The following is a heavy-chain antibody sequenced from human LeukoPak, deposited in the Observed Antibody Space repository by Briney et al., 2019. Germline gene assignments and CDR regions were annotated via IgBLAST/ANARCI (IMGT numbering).Heavy chain of an antibody. V-gene: IGHV2-5*01. CDR3: VHSNSFYGSGSYYSAPFDY. Sequence: TLSLTCTVSGGSISSSSYYWGWIRQPPGKALEWLALIYWNDDKRYSPSLKSRLTITKDTSKNQVVLTMTNMDPVDTATYYYVHSNSFYGSGSYYSAPFDYWGQGTLVTVSS. J-gene: IGHJ4*02. D-gene: IGHD3-10*01. CDR2: IYWNDDK. CDR1: GGSISSSSYY.